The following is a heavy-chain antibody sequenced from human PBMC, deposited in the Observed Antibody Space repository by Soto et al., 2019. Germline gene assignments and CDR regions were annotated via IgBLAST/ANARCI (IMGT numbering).Heavy chain of an antibody. J-gene: IGHJ4*02. Sequence: SETLSLTCTVSGGSISSYYWSWIRQPPGKGLEWIGYIYYSGSTNYNPSLKSRVTISVDTSKNQFSLKLSSVTAADTAVYYCARSAPRQRPYGDYYYYFDYWGQGTLVTSPQ. D-gene: IGHD4-17*01. CDR1: GGSISSYY. CDR3: ARSAPRQRPYGDYYYYFDY. CDR2: IYYSGST. V-gene: IGHV4-59*01.